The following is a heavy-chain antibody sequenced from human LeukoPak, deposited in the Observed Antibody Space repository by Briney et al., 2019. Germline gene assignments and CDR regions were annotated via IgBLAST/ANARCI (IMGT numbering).Heavy chain of an antibody. CDR2: INPNSGGT. D-gene: IGHD2-2*01. CDR1: GYTFTGYY. J-gene: IGHJ4*02. CDR3: ARARYCSSTSCYSGPPEPDY. V-gene: IGHV1-2*02. Sequence: ASVKVSCKASGYTFTGYYMHWVRQAPGQGLEWMGWINPNSGGTNYAQKFQGRVTMTRDTSISTAYMELSRLRSDDTAVYCCARARYCSSTSCYSGPPEPDYWGQGTLVTVSS.